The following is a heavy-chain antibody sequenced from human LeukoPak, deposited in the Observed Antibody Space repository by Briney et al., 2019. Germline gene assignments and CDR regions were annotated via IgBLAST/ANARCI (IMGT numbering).Heavy chain of an antibody. CDR1: CGSISSYY. D-gene: IGHD1-26*01. J-gene: IGHJ4*02. V-gene: IGHV4-59*08. CDR3: ARSGLGYSGSLDY. CDR2: IYYSGST. Sequence: SETLSLTCTVSCGSISSYYWSWIRQPPGKGLEWIGYIYYSGSTNYNPSLKSRVTISVDTSKNQFSLKLSSVTAADTAVYYCARSGLGYSGSLDYWGQGTLVTVSS.